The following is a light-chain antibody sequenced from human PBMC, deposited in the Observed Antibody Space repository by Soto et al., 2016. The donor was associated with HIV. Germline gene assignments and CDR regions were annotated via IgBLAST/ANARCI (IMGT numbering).Light chain of an antibody. CDR2: DAS. Sequence: DIQMTQSPSSLSASVGDRVTITCRASQSIGRFLNWYQQISGKAPNLLIYDASTLQSGVPSRFSGSGSGTDFTLIISSLQPEDFGTYYCQQSYNTPRSFGQGTVVETK. V-gene: IGKV1-39*01. CDR1: QSIGRF. CDR3: QQSYNTPRS. J-gene: IGKJ1*01.